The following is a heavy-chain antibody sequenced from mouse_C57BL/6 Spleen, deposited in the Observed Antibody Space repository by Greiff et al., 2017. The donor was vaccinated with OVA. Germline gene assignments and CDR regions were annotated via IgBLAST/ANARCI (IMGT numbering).Heavy chain of an antibody. Sequence: QVTLKECGPGILQSSQTLSLTCSFSGFSLSTSGMGVSWIRQPSGKGLEWLAHIYWDDDKRYNPSLKSRLTISKDTSRNQVFLKITSVDTADTATYYCARRGETAYCDYWGQGTTLTVSS. D-gene: IGHD6-2*01. CDR3: ARRGETAYCDY. CDR2: IYWDDDK. V-gene: IGHV8-12*01. CDR1: GFSLSTSGMG. J-gene: IGHJ2*01.